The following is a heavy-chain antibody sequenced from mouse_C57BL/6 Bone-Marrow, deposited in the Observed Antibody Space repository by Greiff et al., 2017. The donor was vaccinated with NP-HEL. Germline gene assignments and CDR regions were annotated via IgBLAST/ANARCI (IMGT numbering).Heavy chain of an antibody. J-gene: IGHJ1*03. Sequence: EVKLVESGEGLVKPGGSLKLSCAASGFTFSNYAMSWVRQTPEKRLEWVAYISSGGDYIYYADTVKGRVTISRDNARNTLYLQMSRLKSEDTAMYYCTRGGVADWYFDVWGTGTTVTVSS. CDR2: ISSGGDYI. CDR3: TRGGVADWYFDV. V-gene: IGHV5-9-1*02. CDR1: GFTFSNYA. D-gene: IGHD1-1*01.